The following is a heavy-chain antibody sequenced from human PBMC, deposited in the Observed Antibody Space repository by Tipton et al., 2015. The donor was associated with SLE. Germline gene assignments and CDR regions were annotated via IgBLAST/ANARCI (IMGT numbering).Heavy chain of an antibody. Sequence: TLSLTCTVSGGSIGSSSYYWGWIRQPPGKGLEWIGSIYYSGSTYYNPSLKSRVTISVDTSKNQFSLKLSSVTAADTAVYYCARGPPIDAFDIWGQGTMVTVSS. CDR1: GGSIGSSSYY. V-gene: IGHV4-39*07. J-gene: IGHJ3*02. CDR3: ARGPPIDAFDI. CDR2: IYYSGST.